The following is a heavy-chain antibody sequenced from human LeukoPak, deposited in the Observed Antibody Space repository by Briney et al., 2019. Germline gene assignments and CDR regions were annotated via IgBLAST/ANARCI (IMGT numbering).Heavy chain of an antibody. Sequence: GASVKVSCKASGYTFTSYGISWVRQAPGQGLEWMGWISAYNGNTNYAQKLQGRVTMTTDTSTSTAYMELRSLRSDDTAVYYCAREFYYYDSSGYTSPHSSDYWGQGTLVTVSS. CDR2: ISAYNGNT. J-gene: IGHJ4*02. CDR1: GYTFTSYG. CDR3: AREFYYYDSSGYTSPHSSDY. D-gene: IGHD3-22*01. V-gene: IGHV1-18*01.